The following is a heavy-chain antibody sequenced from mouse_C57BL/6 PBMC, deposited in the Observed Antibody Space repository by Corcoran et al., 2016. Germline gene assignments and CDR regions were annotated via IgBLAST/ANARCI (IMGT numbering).Heavy chain of an antibody. CDR2: IYPGSGNT. D-gene: IGHD3-1*01. Sequence: QVQLKQSGAELVRPGASVKLSCKASGYTFTDYYINWVKQRPGQGLEWIARIYPGSGNTYYNEKFKGKATLTAEKSSSTAYMQLSSLTSEDSAVYFCAKRGLGGLDAMDYCGQGTSVTVSS. J-gene: IGHJ4*01. CDR3: AKRGLGGLDAMDY. V-gene: IGHV1-76*01. CDR1: GYTFTDYY.